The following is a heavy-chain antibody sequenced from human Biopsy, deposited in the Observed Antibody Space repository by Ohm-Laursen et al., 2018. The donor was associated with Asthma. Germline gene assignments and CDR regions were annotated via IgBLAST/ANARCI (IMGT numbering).Heavy chain of an antibody. Sequence: ASVKVSCKTSGYNFISFAIHWVRQAPGQRLEWMGWVNTGNGDTKYSQKFQGRVTITRDTSASTAYMELRSLRSEDTATYYCARTYYDFLTGQVKDVFGVWGQGTMVSVSS. CDR2: VNTGNGDT. J-gene: IGHJ3*01. D-gene: IGHD3-9*01. CDR1: GYNFISFA. CDR3: ARTYYDFLTGQVKDVFGV. V-gene: IGHV1-3*04.